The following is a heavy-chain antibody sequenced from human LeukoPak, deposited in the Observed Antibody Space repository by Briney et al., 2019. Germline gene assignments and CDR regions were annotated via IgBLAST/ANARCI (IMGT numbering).Heavy chain of an antibody. CDR3: ANEIRPNDY. D-gene: IGHD4-17*01. J-gene: IGHJ4*02. Sequence: GESLRLSCTASAFAFSNHAMSWVRQAPGKGLEWVSSISISGGTTYYADSVKGWFTISRENSKSTLYLQMNNLRADDTAVYYCANEIRPNDYWGQGTLVTVSS. CDR1: AFAFSNHA. V-gene: IGHV3-23*01. CDR2: ISISGGTT.